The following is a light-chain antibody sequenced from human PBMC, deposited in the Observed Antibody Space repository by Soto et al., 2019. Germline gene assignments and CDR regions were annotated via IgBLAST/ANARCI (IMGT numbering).Light chain of an antibody. V-gene: IGKV3-11*01. CDR3: QQRSRGPRGT. J-gene: IGKJ2*02. CDR2: AAS. CDR1: QNVGNN. Sequence: VLTQSPAPLSLSPGESATLSCRASQNVGNNLAWYQQKSGQAPRLLIYAASDRATGVPARFSGRMSGTDFTLTISSLEPEDFATYFCQQRSRGPRGTFGRGTKLE.